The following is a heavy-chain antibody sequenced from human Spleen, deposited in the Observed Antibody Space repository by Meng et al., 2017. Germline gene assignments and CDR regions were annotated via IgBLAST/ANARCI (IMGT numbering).Heavy chain of an antibody. D-gene: IGHD6-13*01. CDR1: GYTFHDYC. V-gene: IGHV1-2*06. Sequence: QVRRGQSVREVKKPVFWVGGSCTASGYTFHDYCRHWVRRAPGQGLEWMGRINPKSGDTHYAQRFQGRVTMTGDTSISTAYMELSGLRSDDTAMYYCARDEDISAAGKLFGDYWGQGTLVTVSS. J-gene: IGHJ4*02. CDR2: INPKSGDT. CDR3: ARDEDISAAGKLFGDY.